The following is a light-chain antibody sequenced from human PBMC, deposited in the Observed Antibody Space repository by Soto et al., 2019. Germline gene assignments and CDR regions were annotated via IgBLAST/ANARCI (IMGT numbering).Light chain of an antibody. V-gene: IGKV3-20*01. J-gene: IGKJ4*01. CDR1: QTVPNNY. CDR3: QQYGASPLT. Sequence: PGDGVSLSCRASQTVPNNYLAWYQQKPDQAPRLLIFGASNRATGIPDRFGGSGSGTDFTLSISRLEPEDVAVYYCQQYGASPLTFGGGARMEVK. CDR2: GAS.